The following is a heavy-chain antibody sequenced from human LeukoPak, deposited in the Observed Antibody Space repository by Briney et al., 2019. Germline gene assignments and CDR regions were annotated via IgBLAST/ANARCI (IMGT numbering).Heavy chain of an antibody. Sequence: SVXXSXXASXXTXXSYYXHXXRQAPGQGLEWMGXINPSGGSTSYAQKFQGRVTMTRDTSTSTVYMELSSLRSEDTAVYFCARALARSGYFSPDAFDIWGQGAMVTVSS. V-gene: IGHV1-46*01. D-gene: IGHD3-22*01. J-gene: IGHJ3*02. CDR2: INPSGGST. CDR1: XXTXXSYY. CDR3: ARALARSGYFSPDAFDI.